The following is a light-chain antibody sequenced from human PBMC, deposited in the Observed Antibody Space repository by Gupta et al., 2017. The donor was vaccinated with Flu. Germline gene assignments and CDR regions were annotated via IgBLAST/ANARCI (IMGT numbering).Light chain of an antibody. CDR3: QAWDSSAYV. CDR1: NLGDKN. Sequence: CGDNLGDKNVCWYQQMTGQSPVLVIYKDTKRPSGIPERFSGSNSGNTATLTISRTQAMAVADYYCQAWDSSAYVFGTVTKVTVL. CDR2: KDT. V-gene: IGLV3-1*01. J-gene: IGLJ1*01.